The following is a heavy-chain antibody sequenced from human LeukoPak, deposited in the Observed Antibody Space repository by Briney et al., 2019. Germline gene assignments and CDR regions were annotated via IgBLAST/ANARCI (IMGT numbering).Heavy chain of an antibody. CDR1: GFTFDDYA. CDR2: ISWNSGSI. Sequence: GGSLRLSCAASGFTFDDYAMHWVRQAPGKGLEWVSGISWNSGSIGYADSVKGRFTISRDNAKNSLYLQMNSLRAEDMALYYCAKDRYPDFYWYFDLWGRGTLVTVSS. V-gene: IGHV3-9*03. D-gene: IGHD1-1*01. J-gene: IGHJ2*01. CDR3: AKDRYPDFYWYFDL.